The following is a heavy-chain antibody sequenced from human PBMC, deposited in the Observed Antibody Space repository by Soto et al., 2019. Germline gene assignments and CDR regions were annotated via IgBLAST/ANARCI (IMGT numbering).Heavy chain of an antibody. CDR1: GGSISSGGYY. V-gene: IGHV4-31*03. D-gene: IGHD6-19*01. CDR2: IYYSGST. CDR3: ARDREAVYYYYYGMDV. Sequence: TLSLTCTVSGGSISSGGYYWSWIRQHPGKGLEWIGYIYYSGSTYYNPSLKSRVTISVDTSKNQFSLKLSPVTAADTAVYYCARDREAVYYYYYGMDVWGQGTTVTVSS. J-gene: IGHJ6*02.